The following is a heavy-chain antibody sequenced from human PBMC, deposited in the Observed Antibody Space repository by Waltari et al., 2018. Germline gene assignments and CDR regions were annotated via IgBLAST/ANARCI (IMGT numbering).Heavy chain of an antibody. D-gene: IGHD2-21*02. CDR3: ASGDSTLATVSIDS. Sequence: QVPLVKSGAEVTKPGSWVRVYYKILRDTCRGTAISGVRQAPGKGLAWMGRSIPVFGTAKCGQKFQERVTLVADKSTSSVDMQLTTLRSGDTAVYYCASGDSTLATVSIDSWGQGTLVTVSP. J-gene: IGHJ4*02. V-gene: IGHV1-69*08. CDR2: SIPVFGTA. CDR1: RDTCRGTA.